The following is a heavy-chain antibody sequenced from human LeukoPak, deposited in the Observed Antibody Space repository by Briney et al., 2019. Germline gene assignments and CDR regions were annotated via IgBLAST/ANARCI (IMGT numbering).Heavy chain of an antibody. J-gene: IGHJ2*01. CDR2: ISSSSNYI. CDR1: GFSFSSYS. V-gene: IGHV3-21*01. Sequence: GGSLRLSCAASGFSFSSYSMNWVRQAPGKGLEWVSSISSSSNYIYYGDSVKGRFTISRDNAKNSLYLQMNSLRAEDTAVYYCTTGRSTAFPYWYFDLWGRGTLVTVSS. CDR3: TTGRSTAFPYWYFDL. D-gene: IGHD2-21*02.